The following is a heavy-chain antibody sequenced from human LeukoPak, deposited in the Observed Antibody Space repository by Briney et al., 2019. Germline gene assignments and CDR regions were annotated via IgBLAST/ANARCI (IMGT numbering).Heavy chain of an antibody. CDR3: AGLVGRYSSGLYYYYFDY. CDR2: MYLSGTT. J-gene: IGHJ4*02. V-gene: IGHV4-4*02. CDR1: GDSINSVEL. D-gene: IGHD3-22*01. Sequence: PSETLSLTCTVSGDSINSVELWSWVRQPPGKGLEWIGEMYLSGTTHSNPSVKSRVTISIDKSKNQFFLNLSSVTAADTAVYYCAGLVGRYSSGLYYYYFDYWGQGTLVTVSS.